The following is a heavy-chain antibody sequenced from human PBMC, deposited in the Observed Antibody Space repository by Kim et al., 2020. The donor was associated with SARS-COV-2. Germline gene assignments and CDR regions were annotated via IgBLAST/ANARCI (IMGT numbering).Heavy chain of an antibody. J-gene: IGHJ6*02. CDR3: AKGTAMAYYYYGMDV. CDR2: ISWNSGSI. Sequence: GGSLRLSCAASGFTFDDYAMHWVRQAPGKGLEWVSGISWNSGSIGYADSVKGRFTISRDNAKNSLYLQMNSLRAEDTALYYCAKGTAMAYYYYGMDVWGQGTTVTVSS. V-gene: IGHV3-9*01. D-gene: IGHD5-18*01. CDR1: GFTFDDYA.